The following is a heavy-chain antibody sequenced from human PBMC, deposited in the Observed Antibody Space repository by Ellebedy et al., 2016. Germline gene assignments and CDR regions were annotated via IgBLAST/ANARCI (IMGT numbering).Heavy chain of an antibody. J-gene: IGHJ4*02. Sequence: GESLKISCAASGFTFSSYAMSWVRQAPGKGLEWVSAISGSGGSTYYADSVKGRFTISRDNSKNTLYLQMNSLRAEDTAVYYCARVRPGGYYLIFDYWGQGTLVTVSS. CDR2: ISGSGGST. D-gene: IGHD3-22*01. CDR3: ARVRPGGYYLIFDY. V-gene: IGHV3-23*01. CDR1: GFTFSSYA.